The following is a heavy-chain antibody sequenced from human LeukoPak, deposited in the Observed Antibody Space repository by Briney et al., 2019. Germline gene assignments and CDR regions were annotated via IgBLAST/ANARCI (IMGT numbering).Heavy chain of an antibody. J-gene: IGHJ4*02. D-gene: IGHD6-13*01. V-gene: IGHV4-34*01. CDR1: GGSFSGYY. CDR3: ARGQQLVPFDY. Sequence: SETLSLTCAVYGGSFSGYYWSWIRQPPGKGLEWIGEINHSGSTNYNPSLKSRVTISVDTSKNQFSLKLSSVTAADTAVYYCARGQQLVPFDYWGRGTLVTVSS. CDR2: INHSGST.